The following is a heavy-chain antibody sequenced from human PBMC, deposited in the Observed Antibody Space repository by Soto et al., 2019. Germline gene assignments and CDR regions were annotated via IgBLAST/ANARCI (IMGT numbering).Heavy chain of an antibody. CDR3: ARTKPSKTHTNGWYDWVAP. J-gene: IGHJ5*02. D-gene: IGHD6-19*01. CDR1: GFTFRDFA. V-gene: IGHV3-23*01. Sequence: EVQLLESGGVLVQPGESLRLSCAATGFTFRDFAMTWVRQAPGKWLEWVSIITGSGVGMHYADSVKGRFTSSRDNYKNTSYLQMNSLRAEDTAVSHGARTKPSKTHTNGWYDWVAPWGQGTLVTVSS. CDR2: ITGSGVGM.